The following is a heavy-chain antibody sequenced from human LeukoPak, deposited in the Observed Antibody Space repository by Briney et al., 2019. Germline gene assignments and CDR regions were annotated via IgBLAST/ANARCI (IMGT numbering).Heavy chain of an antibody. CDR2: IIPIVGIA. D-gene: IGHD1-14*01. V-gene: IGHV1-69*02. CDR1: GGTFSSYT. Sequence: ASVKVSCKASGGTFSSYTISWVRQAPGQGLEWMGRIIPIVGIANYAQKFQGRVTITADKSTSTAYMELSSLRSEDTAVYYCARVAEPGLSDYWGQGTLVTVSS. CDR3: ARVAEPGLSDY. J-gene: IGHJ4*02.